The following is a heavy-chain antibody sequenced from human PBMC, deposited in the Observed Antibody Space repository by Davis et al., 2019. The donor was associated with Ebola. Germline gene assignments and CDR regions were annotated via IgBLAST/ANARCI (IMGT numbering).Heavy chain of an antibody. V-gene: IGHV4-59*08. CDR3: ARGPTRYYFDN. CDR1: DGSISSYY. J-gene: IGHJ4*02. Sequence: MPSETLSLTCPVSDGSISSYYWSWIRQPPGKGLDWIGYIYYSGSTNYNPSLKSRVSISIDTSKKQFSLKLTSVTAADTAVYYCARGPTRYYFDNWGQGTLVTVSS. CDR2: IYYSGST.